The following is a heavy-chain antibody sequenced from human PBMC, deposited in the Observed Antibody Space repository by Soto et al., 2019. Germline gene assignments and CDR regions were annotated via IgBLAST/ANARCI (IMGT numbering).Heavy chain of an antibody. CDR3: ARDRSPTRPYYDFWSGYPATNNWFDP. CDR1: GGSISSYY. J-gene: IGHJ5*02. Sequence: SETLSLTCTVSGGSISSYYWSWIRQPPGKGLEWIGYIYYSGSTNYNPSLKSRVTISVDTSENQFSLKLSSVTAADTAVYYCARDRSPTRPYYDFWSGYPATNNWFDPWGQGTLVTVSS. D-gene: IGHD3-3*01. CDR2: IYYSGST. V-gene: IGHV4-59*01.